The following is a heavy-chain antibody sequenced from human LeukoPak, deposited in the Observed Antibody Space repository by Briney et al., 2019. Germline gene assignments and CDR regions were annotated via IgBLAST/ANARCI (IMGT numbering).Heavy chain of an antibody. D-gene: IGHD1/OR15-1a*01. CDR2: IYYSGST. CDR1: GGSISNYY. CDR3: ARSITGTRSKFDY. V-gene: IGHV4-59*08. J-gene: IGHJ4*02. Sequence: SETLSLTCTVSGGSISNYYWSWIRQLPGEGLEWIGYIYYSGSTNYNPSLKSRVTISVDTSKNQFSLKLSSVTAADTAVYYCARSITGTRSKFDYWGQGTLVTVSS.